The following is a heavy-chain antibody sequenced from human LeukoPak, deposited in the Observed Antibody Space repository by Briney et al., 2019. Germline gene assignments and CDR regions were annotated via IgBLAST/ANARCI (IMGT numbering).Heavy chain of an antibody. D-gene: IGHD3-3*01. V-gene: IGHV4-4*07. CDR1: GYSISSGYY. CDR3: AREGFWSGYYDDAFDI. J-gene: IGHJ3*02. CDR2: IYTSGST. Sequence: SETLSLTCAVSGYSISSGYYWGWIRQPAGKGLEWIGRIYTSGSTNYNPSLKSRVTMSVDTSKNQFSLKLSSVTAADTAVYYCAREGFWSGYYDDAFDIWGQGTMVTVSS.